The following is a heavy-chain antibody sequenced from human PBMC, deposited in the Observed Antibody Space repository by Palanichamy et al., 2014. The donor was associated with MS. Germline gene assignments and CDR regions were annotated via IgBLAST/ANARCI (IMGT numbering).Heavy chain of an antibody. CDR2: ISNGGGST. V-gene: IGHV3-23*01. CDR3: AKEIETMVVLTGALDV. J-gene: IGHJ3*01. Sequence: EVQLSESGGGLIQPEGSLRLSCAASGFTFSSYAMNWVRQAPGKGLEWVSGISNGGGSTYYAESVKGRFTVSRDNSKNTLFLEMTTLRVEDTAVYFCAKEIETMVVLTGALDVWGQGTRVTVSS. CDR1: GFTFSSYA. D-gene: IGHD2-21*02.